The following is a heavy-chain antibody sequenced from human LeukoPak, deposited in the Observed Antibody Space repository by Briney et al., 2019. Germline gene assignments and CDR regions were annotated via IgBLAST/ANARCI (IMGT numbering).Heavy chain of an antibody. J-gene: IGHJ5*02. CDR2: IYYSGST. CDR1: GDSISSSSYY. D-gene: IGHD6-6*01. V-gene: IGHV4-39*07. Sequence: SETLSLTCTVSGDSISSSSYYWGWIRQPPGKGLEWIGSIYYSGSTYYNPSLKSRVTISVDTSKNQFSLKLSSVTAADTAVYYCARCYSSSSYGWFDPWGQGTLVTVSS. CDR3: ARCYSSSSYGWFDP.